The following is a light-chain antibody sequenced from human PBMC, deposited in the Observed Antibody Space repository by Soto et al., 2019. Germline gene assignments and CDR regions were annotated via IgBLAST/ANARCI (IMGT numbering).Light chain of an antibody. CDR3: GTWDDSLSAVV. CDR2: DNS. Sequence: QSVLTQPPSVSAAPGQKVTISCSGSSSNIGVKSVSWYQQLPRTAPKLLIYDNSERPSGIPDRFSASKSGTSATLGITGLQTGDEDDYYCGTWDDSLSAVVFCGGTKLTVL. CDR1: SSNIGVKS. V-gene: IGLV1-51*01. J-gene: IGLJ2*01.